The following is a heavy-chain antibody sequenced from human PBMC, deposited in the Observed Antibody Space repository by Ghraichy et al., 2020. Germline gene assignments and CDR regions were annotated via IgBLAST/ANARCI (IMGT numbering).Heavy chain of an antibody. J-gene: IGHJ4*02. D-gene: IGHD6-19*01. Sequence: ESLNISCAVYGGSFSGYYWSWIRQPPGKGLEWIGEINHSGSTNYNPSLKSRVTISVDTSKNQFSLKLSSVTAADTAVYYCARQNSSGWTYFDYWGQGTLVTVSS. CDR2: INHSGST. CDR3: ARQNSSGWTYFDY. CDR1: GGSFSGYY. V-gene: IGHV4-34*01.